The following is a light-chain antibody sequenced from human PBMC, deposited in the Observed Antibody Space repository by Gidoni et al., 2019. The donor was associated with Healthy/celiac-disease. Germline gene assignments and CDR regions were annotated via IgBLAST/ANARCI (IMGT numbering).Light chain of an antibody. J-gene: IGKJ1*01. CDR1: QSVSSSY. CDR2: GAS. CDR3: QQYGSSPPRT. V-gene: IGKV3-20*01. Sequence: EIVFTQSPGTLSLSPGERATLSCRASQSVSSSYLAWYQQKPGQAPRLLIYGASSRATGIPDRFSGSGSGTDFTLTISRLEPEDFAVYYCQQYGSSPPRTFTQGTKVEIK.